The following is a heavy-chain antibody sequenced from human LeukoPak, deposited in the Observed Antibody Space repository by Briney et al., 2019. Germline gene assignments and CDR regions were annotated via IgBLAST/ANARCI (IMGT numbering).Heavy chain of an antibody. CDR3: ARDLGLGAGDY. J-gene: IGHJ4*02. D-gene: IGHD1-26*01. CDR1: GGTFNSYA. Sequence: ASVKVSCKASGGTFNSYAISWVRQAPGQGREWRGGIIPIFGTANYAQKFQGRVTITTDESTSTAYMELSSLRSEETAVYYCARDLGLGAGDYWGQGTLVTVSS. CDR2: IIPIFGTA. V-gene: IGHV1-69*05.